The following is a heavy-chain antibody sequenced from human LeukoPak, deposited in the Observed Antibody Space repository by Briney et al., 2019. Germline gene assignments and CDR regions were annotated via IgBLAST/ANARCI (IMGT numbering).Heavy chain of an antibody. CDR1: GFTFSDYY. CDR2: ISSSGSTI. J-gene: IGHJ4*02. V-gene: IGHV3-11*01. Sequence: PGGSLRLSCAASGFTFSDYYMSWIRQAPGKGLEWVSYISSSGSTIYYADSVKGRFTISRGNAKNSLYLQMNSLRAEDTAVYYCARDFPPPEREFPLNDYWGQGTLVTVSS. CDR3: ARDFPPPEREFPLNDY. D-gene: IGHD2-21*01.